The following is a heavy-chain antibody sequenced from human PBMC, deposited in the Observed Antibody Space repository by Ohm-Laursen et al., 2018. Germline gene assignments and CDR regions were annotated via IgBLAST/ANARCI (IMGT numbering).Heavy chain of an antibody. V-gene: IGHV3-30*03. CDR2: ISYDGSNK. D-gene: IGHD3-22*01. CDR1: GFTFSSYG. Sequence: SLRLSCSASGFTFSSYGIHWVRQAPGKGLEWVALISYDGSNKYYADSVKGRFTISRDNPKNTLYLQMNSLRAEDTAVYYCARESSGYYAFDIWGQGTMVTVSS. J-gene: IGHJ3*02. CDR3: ARESSGYYAFDI.